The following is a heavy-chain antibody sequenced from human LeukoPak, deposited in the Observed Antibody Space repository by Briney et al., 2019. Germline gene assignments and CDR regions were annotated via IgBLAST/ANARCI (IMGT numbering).Heavy chain of an antibody. CDR1: GFTFSSYW. J-gene: IGHJ3*02. V-gene: IGHV3-7*01. Sequence: GGSLGLSCAASGFTFSSYWMNWARQAPGKGLEWVASINHNGNVNYYVDSVKGRFTISRDNAKNSLYLQMNSVRAEDTAVYYCARGGHYDSWRAFDIWGQGTMITVSS. D-gene: IGHD3-22*01. CDR2: INHNGNVN. CDR3: ARGGHYDSWRAFDI.